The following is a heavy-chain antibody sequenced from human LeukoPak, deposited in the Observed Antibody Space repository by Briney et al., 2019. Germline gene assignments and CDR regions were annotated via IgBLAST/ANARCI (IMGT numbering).Heavy chain of an antibody. CDR1: GGSISSGDYY. Sequence: SETLSLTCTVSGGSISSGDYYWSWIRQPPGKGLEWIGYIYYSGSTYYNPSLKGRVTISVDTSKNQFSLKLSSVTAADTAVYYCARARAGDSPTGLNYWGQGTLVTVSS. CDR3: ARARAGDSPTGLNY. CDR2: IYYSGST. V-gene: IGHV4-30-4*01. D-gene: IGHD4-17*01. J-gene: IGHJ4*02.